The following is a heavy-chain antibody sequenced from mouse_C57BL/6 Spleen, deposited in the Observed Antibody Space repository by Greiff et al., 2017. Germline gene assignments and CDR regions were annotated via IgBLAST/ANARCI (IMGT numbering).Heavy chain of an antibody. CDR1: GFTFSDYG. D-gene: IGHD2-3*01. V-gene: IGHV5-17*01. CDR2: ISSGSSTI. J-gene: IGHJ4*01. CDR3: ARKRWLLYAMDY. Sequence: DVMLVESGGGLVKPGGSLKLSCAASGFTFSDYGMHWVRQAPEKGLEWVAYISSGSSTIYYADTVKGRFTISRDNAKNTLFLQMTSLRSEDTAMYYCARKRWLLYAMDYWGQGTSVTVSS.